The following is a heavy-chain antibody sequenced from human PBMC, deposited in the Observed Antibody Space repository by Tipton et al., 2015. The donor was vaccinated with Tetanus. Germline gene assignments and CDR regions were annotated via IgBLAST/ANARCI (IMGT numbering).Heavy chain of an antibody. D-gene: IGHD3-9*01. CDR2: ISYSGST. J-gene: IGHJ4*02. V-gene: IGHV4-59*08. CDR3: ARHAGAGATIWGTDY. CDR1: DGSINNYY. Sequence: TLSLTCTVSDGSINNYYWSWIRQPPGKGLEWIGYISYSGSTNSNPSLKSRVTISVDASKNQFSLELTSVTAADTTVYYCARHAGAGATIWGTDYWGQGTLVTVSS.